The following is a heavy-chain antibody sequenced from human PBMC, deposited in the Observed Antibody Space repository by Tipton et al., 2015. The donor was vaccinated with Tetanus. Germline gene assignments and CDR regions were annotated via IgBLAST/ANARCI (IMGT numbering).Heavy chain of an antibody. CDR2: IHSSGST. Sequence: TLSLTCTVSGGSISSYYWSWIRQPPGKGPEWIGQIHSSGSTNYIPSLKSRVTISLDTSTSQFSLRLTSVTAADTAVYYCTRGGISGDYYSDYWGQGTLVTVSS. CDR1: GGSISSYY. D-gene: IGHD1-14*01. V-gene: IGHV4-59*12. J-gene: IGHJ4*02. CDR3: TRGGISGDYYSDY.